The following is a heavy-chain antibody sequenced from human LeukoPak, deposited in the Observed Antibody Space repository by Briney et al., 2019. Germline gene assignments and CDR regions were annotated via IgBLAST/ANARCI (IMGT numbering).Heavy chain of an antibody. Sequence: GGSLRLSCAASGFTFSSYALTWVRQAPGKGLEYLSTISDTGDTYYADSVKGRFTISRDNSKNTIYLQMKSLRADDTAVYYCAKGDGGYYLIDFWGQGTLVTVSS. CDR3: AKGDGGYYLIDF. CDR2: ISDTGDT. J-gene: IGHJ4*02. D-gene: IGHD3-22*01. CDR1: GFTFSSYA. V-gene: IGHV3-23*01.